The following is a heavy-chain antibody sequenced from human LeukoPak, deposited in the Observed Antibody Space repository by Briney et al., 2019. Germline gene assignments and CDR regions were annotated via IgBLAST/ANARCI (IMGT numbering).Heavy chain of an antibody. J-gene: IGHJ6*02. Sequence: GSLRLSCAVSGITLSNYGMSWVRQAPGKGLEWVAGISGSGGGTSYADSVQGRFTISRDNPKNTLYLQMNSLRAEDTAVYYCVKDRPCDPCMPMDAWGQGTTVTVSS. CDR3: VKDRPCDPCMPMDA. CDR2: ISGSGGGT. V-gene: IGHV3-23*01. CDR1: GITLSNYG. D-gene: IGHD2-2*01.